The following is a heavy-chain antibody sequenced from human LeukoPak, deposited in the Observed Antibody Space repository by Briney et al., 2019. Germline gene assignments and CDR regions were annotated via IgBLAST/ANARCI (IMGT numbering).Heavy chain of an antibody. D-gene: IGHD3-22*01. Sequence: SETLSPTCAVYGGSFSGYYWSWIRQPPGKGLEWIGEINHSGSTNYNPSLKSRVTISVDTSKDQFSLKLSSVTAADTAVYYCARRGYYDSSGYYYEDYWGQGTLVTVSS. CDR3: ARRGYYDSSGYYYEDY. CDR1: GGSFSGYY. V-gene: IGHV4-34*01. CDR2: INHSGST. J-gene: IGHJ4*02.